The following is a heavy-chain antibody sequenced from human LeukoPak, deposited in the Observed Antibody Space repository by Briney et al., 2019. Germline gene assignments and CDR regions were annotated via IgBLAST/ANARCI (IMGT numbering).Heavy chain of an antibody. Sequence: ASVKVSCKASGYTFTNYAMNWVRQAPGQGLEWMGWINTNTENPAYAQGFAGRFVFSLDTSVSTAYLQINSLKAEDTAIYYCARMGYCTRATCGGAFDFWGQGTLVTVSS. J-gene: IGHJ4*02. CDR1: GYTFTNYA. V-gene: IGHV7-4-1*02. D-gene: IGHD2-8*01. CDR2: INTNTENP. CDR3: ARMGYCTRATCGGAFDF.